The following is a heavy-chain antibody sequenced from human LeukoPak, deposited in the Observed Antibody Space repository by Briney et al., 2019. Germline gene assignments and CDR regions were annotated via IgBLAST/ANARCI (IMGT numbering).Heavy chain of an antibody. V-gene: IGHV1-24*01. CDR2: FVPEEADT. CDR1: GYTGFELS. CDR3: ATHTIFGVVTYAFHI. D-gene: IGHD3-3*01. Sequence: ASVKVSCKLSGYTGFELSMHWVRQAPGKGLEWMGGFVPEEADTIYAQKFQGRVTMTEDTSTDTAYMELSGLTSEDTVMYYCATHTIFGVVTYAFHIWGRGTLVTVSS. J-gene: IGHJ3*02.